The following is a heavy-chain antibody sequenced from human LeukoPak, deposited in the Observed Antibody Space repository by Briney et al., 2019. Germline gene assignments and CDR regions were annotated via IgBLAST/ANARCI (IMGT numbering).Heavy chain of an antibody. D-gene: IGHD4-17*01. V-gene: IGHV3-33*01. Sequence: PGGSLRLSCAASGFTFNVYGMQWVRQAPGKGLEWVAVIGHDGRNALYVDSVKGRFTISRDNSKNTLHLQMNSLRAEDTAVYYCARDLTTVSTHLCDFWGQGTQVTVSS. CDR2: IGHDGRNA. J-gene: IGHJ4*02. CDR1: GFTFNVYG. CDR3: ARDLTTVSTHLCDF.